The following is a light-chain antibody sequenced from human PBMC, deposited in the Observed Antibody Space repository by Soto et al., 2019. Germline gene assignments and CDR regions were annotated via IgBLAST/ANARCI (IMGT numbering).Light chain of an antibody. J-gene: IGKJ2*01. V-gene: IGKV1-39*01. CDR2: AAS. CDR3: QQSYSTHYI. CDR1: QSISSN. Sequence: DIQMTQSPSSLSASVGDRVTITCRASQSISSNLNWYQQKPGKAPKLLIYAASSLQSGVPSRFSGSGSGTDFTITISSLPPDDFATYYCQQSYSTHYIFGKGTTLEIK.